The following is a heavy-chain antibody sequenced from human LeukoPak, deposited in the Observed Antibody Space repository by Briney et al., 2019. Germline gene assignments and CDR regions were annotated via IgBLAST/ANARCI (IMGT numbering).Heavy chain of an antibody. D-gene: IGHD3-10*01. V-gene: IGHV3-23*01. CDR3: AKDYKYYFDY. Sequence: GGSLRLSCAASRFTFSSYAMSWVRQAPGKGLEWVSAISGSGGSTYYADSVKGRFTISRDNSKNTLYLQMNSLRAEDTAVYFCAKDYKYYFDYWGQGTLVTVSS. CDR1: RFTFSSYA. J-gene: IGHJ4*02. CDR2: ISGSGGST.